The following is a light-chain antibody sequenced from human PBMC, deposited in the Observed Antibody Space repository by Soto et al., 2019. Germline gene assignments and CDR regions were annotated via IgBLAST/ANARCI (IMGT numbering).Light chain of an antibody. V-gene: IGKV3-15*01. Sequence: EVVMTQSPATLSVSPGERATLSCRASQYISKFLAWYQQRPGQAPRLLIYDASTRATGIPGRFSGSGSGTEFTLTISSLQSEDVAVYYCHQYNEWRTFGQGTKVEIK. CDR3: HQYNEWRT. CDR1: QYISKF. J-gene: IGKJ1*01. CDR2: DAS.